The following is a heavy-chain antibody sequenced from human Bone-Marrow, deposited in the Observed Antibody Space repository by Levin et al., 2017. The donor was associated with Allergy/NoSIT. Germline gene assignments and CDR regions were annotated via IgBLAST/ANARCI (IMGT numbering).Heavy chain of an antibody. J-gene: IGHJ5*02. V-gene: IGHV1-2*02. D-gene: IGHD2-2*01. Sequence: ASVKVSCKASGYTFTGYYMHWVRQAPGQGLEWMGWINPNSGGTNYAQKFQGRVTMTRDTSISTAYMELSRLRSDDTAVYYCARMFYCSSTSCHSGIWFDPWGQGTLVTVSS. CDR1: GYTFTGYY. CDR2: INPNSGGT. CDR3: ARMFYCSSTSCHSGIWFDP.